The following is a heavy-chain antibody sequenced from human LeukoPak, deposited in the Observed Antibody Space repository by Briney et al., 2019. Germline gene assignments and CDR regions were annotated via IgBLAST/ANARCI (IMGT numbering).Heavy chain of an antibody. Sequence: SVKVPCKASGGTFSSYAISWVRQAPGQGLEWMGGIIPIFGTANYAQKFQGRVTITADKSTSTAYMELSSLRSEDTAVYYCARGVDSSGWTGWFDPWGQGTLVTVSS. J-gene: IGHJ5*02. CDR2: IIPIFGTA. CDR3: ARGVDSSGWTGWFDP. D-gene: IGHD6-19*01. V-gene: IGHV1-69*06. CDR1: GGTFSSYA.